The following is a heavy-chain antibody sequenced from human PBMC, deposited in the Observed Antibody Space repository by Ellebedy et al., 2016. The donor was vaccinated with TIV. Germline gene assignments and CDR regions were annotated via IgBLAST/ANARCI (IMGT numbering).Heavy chain of an antibody. Sequence: GESLKISCAASGFIFSSYVMSWVLQAPGKGLEWVSSISGSADDTYYADSVKGRFTISRDNSKNTLYLQLNSLSAEDTAVYYCAKEDYGDYGWFFDCWGQGTLVTVSS. V-gene: IGHV3-23*01. CDR1: GFIFSSYV. J-gene: IGHJ4*02. CDR2: ISGSADDT. D-gene: IGHD4-17*01. CDR3: AKEDYGDYGWFFDC.